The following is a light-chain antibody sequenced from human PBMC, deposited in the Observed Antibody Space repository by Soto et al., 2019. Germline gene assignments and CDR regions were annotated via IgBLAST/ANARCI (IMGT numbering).Light chain of an antibody. Sequence: EIVLTQSPGTLSLSPGERATLSCRAGQSVSSNYLAWYQQKPGQAPRLLIYGASSRATGIPDRFSGSGSGTDFTLIISRLEPEDFAVYYCQQYGSFRTFGQGTKVEIK. J-gene: IGKJ1*01. CDR3: QQYGSFRT. V-gene: IGKV3-20*01. CDR1: QSVSSNY. CDR2: GAS.